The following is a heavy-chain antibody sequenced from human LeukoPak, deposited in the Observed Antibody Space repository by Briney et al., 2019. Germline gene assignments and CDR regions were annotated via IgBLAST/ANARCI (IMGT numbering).Heavy chain of an antibody. CDR1: GFTFSSYW. CDR3: ARERFLEWSYYGMDV. Sequence: GGSLRLSCAASGFTFSSYWMSWVRQAPGKGLEWVANIKQDGGEKYYVDSVKGRFTISRDNAKNSLYLQMNSLRAEDTAVYYCARERFLEWSYYGMDVWGQGTTVTVSS. D-gene: IGHD3-3*01. V-gene: IGHV3-7*01. J-gene: IGHJ6*02. CDR2: IKQDGGEK.